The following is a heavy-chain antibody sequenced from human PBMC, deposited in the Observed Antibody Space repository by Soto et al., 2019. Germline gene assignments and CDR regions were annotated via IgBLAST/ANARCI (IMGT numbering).Heavy chain of an antibody. J-gene: IGHJ6*02. CDR3: ARVVPGRNYYYYYGMDV. Sequence: EVQLVESGGGLVQPGGSLRLSCAASGFTFSDHYMDWVRQAPGTGLEWVGRTRNKANSYTTEYAASVKGRFTISRDDSKNSLDLPMNSLKTEATAVYYFARVVPGRNYYYYYGMDVWGQGTTVTVSS. CDR1: GFTFSDHY. CDR2: TRNKANSYTT. V-gene: IGHV3-72*01. D-gene: IGHD2-15*01.